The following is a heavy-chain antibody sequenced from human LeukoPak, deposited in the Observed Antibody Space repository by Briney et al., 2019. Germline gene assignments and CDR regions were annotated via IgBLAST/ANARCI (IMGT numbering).Heavy chain of an antibody. CDR2: ISWNSGSI. Sequence: PGGSLRLSCAASGFTFDDYAMHWVRQAPGKGLEWVSGISWNSGSIGYADSVKGRLTISRGNAKNSLYLQMNSLRAEDTALYYCAKESSATFDYWGQGTLVTVSS. J-gene: IGHJ4*02. D-gene: IGHD6-25*01. CDR1: GFTFDDYA. V-gene: IGHV3-9*01. CDR3: AKESSATFDY.